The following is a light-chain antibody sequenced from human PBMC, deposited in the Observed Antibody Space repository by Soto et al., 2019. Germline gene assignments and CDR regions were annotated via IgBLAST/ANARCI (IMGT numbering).Light chain of an antibody. CDR2: RNS. CDR3: SAWDDSLSGVV. V-gene: IGLV1-47*01. Sequence: QSVLTQPPSASGTPGQRVTISCSGSSSNIGSNYVYWYQQLPGTVPQLLIYRNSERPSGVPDRFSGSESGTSASLAISGLRSDDEADYYCSAWDDSLSGVVFGGGTKLTVL. CDR1: SSNIGSNY. J-gene: IGLJ2*01.